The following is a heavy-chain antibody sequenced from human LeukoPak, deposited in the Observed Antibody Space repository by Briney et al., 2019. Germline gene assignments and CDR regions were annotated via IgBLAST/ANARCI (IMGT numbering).Heavy chain of an antibody. J-gene: IGHJ4*02. Sequence: GGSLRLSCAASGFTFSSYAMSWVRQAPGKGLEWVSAISGSDGSTYYADSVKGRFTISRDNSKNTLYLQMNSLRAEDTAVYYCAKPLLGELSLLPYWGQGTLVTVSS. D-gene: IGHD3-16*02. V-gene: IGHV3-23*01. CDR3: AKPLLGELSLLPY. CDR2: ISGSDGST. CDR1: GFTFSSYA.